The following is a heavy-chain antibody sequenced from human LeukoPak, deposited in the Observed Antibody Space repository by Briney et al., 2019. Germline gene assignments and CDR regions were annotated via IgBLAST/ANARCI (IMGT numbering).Heavy chain of an antibody. V-gene: IGHV1-46*01. CDR1: GYTFTSYY. Sequence: ASVKVSCKASGYTFTSYYMHWVRQAPGQGLEWMGIINPSGGSTSYAQKFQGRVTLTRDTSTSTVYMELSSLRSEDTAVYYCARDYSNYPFDYWGQGTLVTVSS. J-gene: IGHJ4*02. D-gene: IGHD4-4*01. CDR3: ARDYSNYPFDY. CDR2: INPSGGST.